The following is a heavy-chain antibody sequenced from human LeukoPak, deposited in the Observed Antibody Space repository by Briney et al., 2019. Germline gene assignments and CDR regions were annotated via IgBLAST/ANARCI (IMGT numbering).Heavy chain of an antibody. CDR2: IYYSGTT. CDR1: GGSISSYY. V-gene: IGHV4-59*01. J-gene: IGHJ1*01. CDR3: AREDYCSDGSCYSGYFQH. D-gene: IGHD2-15*01. Sequence: KPAETLSLTCTVSGGSISSYYWSWIRQPPGKGLEWIGYIYYSGTTNYNPSLKSRVTISVDTSKNQFSLKLSSVTAADTAVYYCAREDYCSDGSCYSGYFQHWGQGTLVTVSS.